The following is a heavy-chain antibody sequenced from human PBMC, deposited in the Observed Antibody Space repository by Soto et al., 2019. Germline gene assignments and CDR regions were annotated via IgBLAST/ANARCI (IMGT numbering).Heavy chain of an antibody. Sequence: QVQLVESGGGVGQPGRSLRLSCAASGFTFSSYGMHWVRQAPGKGLEWVAVIWYNGSDKKYAASVKGRFPISRDNSEKTLYLQMNSLMAEDTAVYYCAKDYGDWTGLYYYGMDVWGQGTTVTVSS. CDR1: GFTFSSYG. D-gene: IGHD4-17*01. V-gene: IGHV3-33*06. CDR3: AKDYGDWTGLYYYGMDV. J-gene: IGHJ6*02. CDR2: IWYNGSDK.